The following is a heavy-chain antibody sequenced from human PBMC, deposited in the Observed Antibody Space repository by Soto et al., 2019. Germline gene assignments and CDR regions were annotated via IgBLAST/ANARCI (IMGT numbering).Heavy chain of an antibody. Sequence: QVQLVQSGTEVKKPGASVKVSCKASGYTFTSYGITWVRQAPGQGLEWMGWISTYNGNTKYAQKLQGRVTMTTETSTSTAYMELRSLRSDDTAVYYCGRDHRGGNSGGRFDPWGQGTLVTVSS. CDR3: GRDHRGGNSGGRFDP. CDR1: GYTFTSYG. D-gene: IGHD2-21*02. CDR2: ISTYNGNT. J-gene: IGHJ5*02. V-gene: IGHV1-18*01.